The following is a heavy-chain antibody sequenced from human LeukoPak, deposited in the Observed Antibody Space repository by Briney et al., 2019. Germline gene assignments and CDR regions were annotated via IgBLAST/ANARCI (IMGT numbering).Heavy chain of an antibody. CDR1: GFTFSSYS. Sequence: GGSLRLSCAASGFTFSSYSMNWVRQAPGKGLEWVSSISSSSSYIYYADSVKGRFTISRDNAKNSLYLQMNSLRAEDTAVYYCARDSPTGEDDALDIWGQGTMVTVSS. CDR3: ARDSPTGEDDALDI. D-gene: IGHD3-16*01. J-gene: IGHJ3*02. V-gene: IGHV3-21*01. CDR2: ISSSSSYI.